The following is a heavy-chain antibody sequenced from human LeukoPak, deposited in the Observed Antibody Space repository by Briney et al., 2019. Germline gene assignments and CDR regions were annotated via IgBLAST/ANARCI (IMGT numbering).Heavy chain of an antibody. CDR3: ARYHLIRAAADHDAFDI. Sequence: PSETLSLTCTVSGGSISSYYWSWIRQPPGKGLEWIGYIYYSGSTTYNPSLRNRVTISVDTSKNQFSLKLTSVTAADTAVYYCARYHLIRAAADHDAFDIWGQGTMVTVSS. D-gene: IGHD6-13*01. CDR2: IYYSGST. CDR1: GGSISSYY. V-gene: IGHV4-59*01. J-gene: IGHJ3*02.